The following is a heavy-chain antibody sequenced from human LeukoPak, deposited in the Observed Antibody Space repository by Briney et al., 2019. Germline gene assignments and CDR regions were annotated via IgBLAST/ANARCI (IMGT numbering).Heavy chain of an antibody. CDR1: GYTFTSYD. CDR3: ARLLRFLEWTTYYYYYYMDV. Sequence: GASVNVSCKASGYTFTSYDINWVRQAPGQGLEWMGWMNPNSGNTGYAQKFQGRVTMTRNTSISTAYMELSSLRSEDTAVYYCARLLRFLEWTTYYYYYYMDVWGKGTTVTVSS. D-gene: IGHD3-3*01. CDR2: MNPNSGNT. J-gene: IGHJ6*03. V-gene: IGHV1-8*01.